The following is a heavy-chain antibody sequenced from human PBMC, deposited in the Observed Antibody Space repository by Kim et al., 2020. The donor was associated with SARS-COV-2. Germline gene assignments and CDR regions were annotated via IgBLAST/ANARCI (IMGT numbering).Heavy chain of an antibody. CDR2: INYSGSI. V-gene: IGHV4-39*01. J-gene: IGHJ2*01. D-gene: IGHD2-15*01. CDR3: GRLLGFCSGVSCFGYF. Sequence: SETLSLTCTVSGYSISGSSYYWGWIRQPPGKGLEWIGTINYSGSIFYNSSLKSRVTISVDTSKNQFSLKLNSVIAADTAVYYCGRLLGFCSGVSCFGYF. CDR1: GYSISGSSYY.